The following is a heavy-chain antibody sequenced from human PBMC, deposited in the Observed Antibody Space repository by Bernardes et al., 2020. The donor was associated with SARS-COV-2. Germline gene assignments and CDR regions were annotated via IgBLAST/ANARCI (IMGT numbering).Heavy chain of an antibody. V-gene: IGHV3-30-3*01. J-gene: IGHJ4*02. CDR3: ARDRTYLRWPLRTRGVFDY. D-gene: IGHD4-17*01. CDR1: GFTFSSYA. CDR2: ISYDGSNK. Sequence: GGSLRLSCAASGFTFSSYAMHWVRQAPGKGLEWVAVISYDGSNKYYADSVKGRFTISRDNSKNTLYLQMNSLRAEDTAVYYCARDRTYLRWPLRTRGVFDYWGQGTLVTVSS.